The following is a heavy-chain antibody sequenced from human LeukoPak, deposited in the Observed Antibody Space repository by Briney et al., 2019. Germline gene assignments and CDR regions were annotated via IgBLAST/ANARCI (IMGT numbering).Heavy chain of an antibody. Sequence: ASVEVSCKASGGTFSSYAISWVRQAPGQGLEWMGGIIPIFGTANYAQKFQGRVTITADESTSTAYMELSSLRSEDTAVYYCARFSDSSGYFNFYYFDYWGQGTLVTVSS. V-gene: IGHV1-69*01. J-gene: IGHJ4*02. CDR1: GGTFSSYA. D-gene: IGHD3-22*01. CDR2: IIPIFGTA. CDR3: ARFSDSSGYFNFYYFDY.